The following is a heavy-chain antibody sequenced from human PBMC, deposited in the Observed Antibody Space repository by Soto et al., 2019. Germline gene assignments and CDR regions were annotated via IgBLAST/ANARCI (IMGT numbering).Heavy chain of an antibody. CDR1: GFTLSSYG. V-gene: IGHV3-30*18. CDR2: ISYDGSNK. J-gene: IGHJ4*02. Sequence: QVQLVEFGGGVVQPGRSLRLACAASGFTLSSYGMHWVRQAPGKGLEWVAVISYDGSNKYYADSVKGRFTISRDTSKNTLYLQMDSLRAEDTAMYYCAKYSSSWDPITPLDHWGQGTLVTVSS. CDR3: AKYSSSWDPITPLDH. D-gene: IGHD6-13*01.